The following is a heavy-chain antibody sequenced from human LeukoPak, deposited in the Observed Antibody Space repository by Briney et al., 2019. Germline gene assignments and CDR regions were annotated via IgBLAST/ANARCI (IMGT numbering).Heavy chain of an antibody. J-gene: IGHJ3*02. V-gene: IGHV3-15*01. CDR1: GLPFNNAW. CDR3: TTVGLYNILTGYYHDSFDM. CDR2: IKGKADGGTT. D-gene: IGHD3-9*01. Sequence: PGESLRLSCTASGLPFNNAWMSWVRQAPGKGLEWVGRIKGKADGGTTDHAAPVKGRFTISRDDSKDTLYLQTNSLKTEDTAVYYCTTVGLYNILTGYYHDSFDMWGQGTMVTVSS.